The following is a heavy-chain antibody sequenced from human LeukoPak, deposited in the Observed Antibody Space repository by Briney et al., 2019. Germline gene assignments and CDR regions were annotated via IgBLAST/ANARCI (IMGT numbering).Heavy chain of an antibody. CDR3: ARVASGNYRFDP. V-gene: IGHV4-31*03. CDR1: GDSTSSGAYC. D-gene: IGHD1-26*01. Sequence: SETLSLTCTVPGDSTSSGAYCWSWIRQYPEKGLEWIGYMYNSGRTYYNPSLESRVTISVDTSKNQFSLRLSSVTAADTAVYYCARVASGNYRFDPWGQGTLVTVSS. CDR2: MYNSGRT. J-gene: IGHJ5*02.